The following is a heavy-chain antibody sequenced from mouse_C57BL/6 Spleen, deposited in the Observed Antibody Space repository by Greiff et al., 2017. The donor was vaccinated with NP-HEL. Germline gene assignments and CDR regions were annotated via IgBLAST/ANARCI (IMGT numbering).Heavy chain of an antibody. CDR1: GFTFSDYG. J-gene: IGHJ4*01. Sequence: DVMLVESGGGLVKPGGSLKLSCAASGFTFSDYGMHWVRQAPEKGLEWVAYISIGSSTIYYADTVKGRFTISRDNANNTLFLQMTSLRSEDTAMYYCARDRYYGSSPHAMDYWGQGTSVTVSS. V-gene: IGHV5-17*01. CDR3: ARDRYYGSSPHAMDY. CDR2: ISIGSSTI. D-gene: IGHD1-1*01.